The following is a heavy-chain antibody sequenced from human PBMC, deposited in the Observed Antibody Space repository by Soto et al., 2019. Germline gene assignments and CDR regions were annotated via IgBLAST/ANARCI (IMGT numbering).Heavy chain of an antibody. D-gene: IGHD6-25*01. CDR2: LSGGGDTT. CDR3: AKVGSNVPTHLY. Sequence: EVQLLESGGGLVQPGGSLRLSCATSGFTFIDYAMSWVRQAPGKGLEWVSTLSGGGDTTYYVDSVKGRFTVSRENSKNTLYLQMNSLRAEDTAVYYCAKVGSNVPTHLYWGQGTLVTVSS. CDR1: GFTFIDYA. J-gene: IGHJ4*02. V-gene: IGHV3-23*01.